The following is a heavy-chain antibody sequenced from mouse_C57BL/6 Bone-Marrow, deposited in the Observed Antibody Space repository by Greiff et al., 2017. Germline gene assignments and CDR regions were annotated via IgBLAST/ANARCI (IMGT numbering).Heavy chain of an antibody. Sequence: VQLQQPGAELVMPGASVKLSCKASGYTFTSYWMHWVKQRPGQGLEWIGEIDPSDSYTNYNQKFKGKSTLTVDKSSSTAYMQLSSLTSEDSAVYYCARLDYYGSSPFAYWGQGTLVTVSA. D-gene: IGHD1-1*01. J-gene: IGHJ3*01. CDR1: GYTFTSYW. CDR3: ARLDYYGSSPFAY. V-gene: IGHV1-69*01. CDR2: IDPSDSYT.